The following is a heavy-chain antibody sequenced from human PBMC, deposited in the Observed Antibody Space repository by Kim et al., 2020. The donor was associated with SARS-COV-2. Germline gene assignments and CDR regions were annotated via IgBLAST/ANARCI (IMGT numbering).Heavy chain of an antibody. D-gene: IGHD2-15*01. Sequence: YNPALKSRVTLSIDTSTSQFSLKLTSVTAADTAMYYCARGPIPSGHADYWGPGTLGAVSS. V-gene: IGHV4-39*07. J-gene: IGHJ4*02. CDR3: ARGPIPSGHADY.